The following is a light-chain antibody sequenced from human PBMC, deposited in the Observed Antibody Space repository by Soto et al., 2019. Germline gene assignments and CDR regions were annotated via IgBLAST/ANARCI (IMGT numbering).Light chain of an antibody. CDR1: QSVTKY. V-gene: IGKV3-11*01. CDR3: QQRTIWPLT. CDR2: DAS. J-gene: IGKJ4*01. Sequence: EIVLTQSPATLALSPGERATLSCRASQSVTKYLSWYQQKPGQAPRLLIYDASNRATGIPARFSGSGSGTDFTLTISSLEPEDFAVYYCQQRTIWPLTFGGGTKVEIE.